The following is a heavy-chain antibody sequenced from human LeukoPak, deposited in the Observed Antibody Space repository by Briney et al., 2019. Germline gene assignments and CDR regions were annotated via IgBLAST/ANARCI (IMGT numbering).Heavy chain of an antibody. D-gene: IGHD4/OR15-4a*01. CDR3: AFKGAAGLY. Sequence: GGSLRLSCAASRFTFSRYAMSWVRQAPGKGLEWVSALSGSGDSTYYADSVKGRFTISRDNSKNTLYLQMSSLRAEDTAVYHCAFKGAAGLYWGQGTLVTVSS. J-gene: IGHJ4*02. V-gene: IGHV3-23*01. CDR1: RFTFSRYA. CDR2: LSGSGDST.